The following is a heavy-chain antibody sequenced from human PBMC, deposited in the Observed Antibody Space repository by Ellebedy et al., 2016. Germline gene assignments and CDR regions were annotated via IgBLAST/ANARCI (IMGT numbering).Heavy chain of an antibody. CDR1: GGSFSGYY. CDR2: INHSGST. CDR3: ARGGGDKYYYYYYGMDV. V-gene: IGHV4-34*01. Sequence: GSLRLSCAVYGGSFSGYYWSWIRQPPGKGLEWIGEINHSGSTNYNPSLKSRVTISVDTSKNQFSLKLSSVTAADTAVYYCARGGGDKYYYYYYGMDVWGQGTTVTVSS. J-gene: IGHJ6*02. D-gene: IGHD2-21*02.